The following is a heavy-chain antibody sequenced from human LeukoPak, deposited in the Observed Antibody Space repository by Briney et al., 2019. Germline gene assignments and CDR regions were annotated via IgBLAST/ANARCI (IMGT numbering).Heavy chain of an antibody. CDR2: IYYSGST. J-gene: IGHJ3*02. CDR3: ASIDYYDSSGYYPAAFDI. Sequence: PSETLSLTCTVSGGSISSSSYYWGWIRQPPGKGLEWIGSIYYSGSTYYNPSLKSRVTISVDTSKNQFSLKLSSVTAADTAVYYCASIDYYDSSGYYPAAFDIWGQGTMVTVSS. V-gene: IGHV4-39*01. CDR1: GGSISSSSYY. D-gene: IGHD3-22*01.